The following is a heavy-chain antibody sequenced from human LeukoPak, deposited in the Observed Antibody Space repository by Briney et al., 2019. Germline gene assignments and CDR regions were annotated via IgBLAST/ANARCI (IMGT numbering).Heavy chain of an antibody. CDR1: GFTFSSYS. Sequence: GGSLRLSCAASGFTFSSYSMNWVRQAPGKGLEWVSYISSSSSTIYYADSVKGRFTISRDNAKNSLYLQMNSLRAEDTAVYYCARDEQGRLVGATWNFQHWGQGTLVTVSS. J-gene: IGHJ1*01. CDR2: ISSSSSTI. D-gene: IGHD1-26*01. V-gene: IGHV3-48*04. CDR3: ARDEQGRLVGATWNFQH.